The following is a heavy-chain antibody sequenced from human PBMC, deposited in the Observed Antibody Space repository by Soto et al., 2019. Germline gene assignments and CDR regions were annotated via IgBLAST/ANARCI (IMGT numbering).Heavy chain of an antibody. CDR1: GFTFSSYA. J-gene: IGHJ6*02. Sequence: ALRLSCAASGFTFSSYAMHWVRQAPGKGLEWVAVISYDGSNKYYADSVKGRFTISRDNSKNTLYPQMNSLRAEDTAVYYCARDAYSYGTAVGRDVWGQGTTVTVSS. CDR2: ISYDGSNK. V-gene: IGHV3-30-3*01. D-gene: IGHD5-18*01. CDR3: ARDAYSYGTAVGRDV.